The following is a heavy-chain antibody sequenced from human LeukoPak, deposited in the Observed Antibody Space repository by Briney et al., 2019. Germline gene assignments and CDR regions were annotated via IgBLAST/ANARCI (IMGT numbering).Heavy chain of an antibody. CDR3: ARDLPDYYDSSGYYHDAFDI. D-gene: IGHD3-22*01. CDR1: GGSFSGRY. J-gene: IGHJ3*02. Sequence: PSETLSLTCTVSGGSFSGRYWGWIRQPPGKGLEWIGSINYSGSTDYNPSLKSRVTISLDTSKNQFSLKLSSVTAADTAVYYCARDLPDYYDSSGYYHDAFDIWGQGTMVTVSS. CDR2: INYSGST. V-gene: IGHV4-59*11.